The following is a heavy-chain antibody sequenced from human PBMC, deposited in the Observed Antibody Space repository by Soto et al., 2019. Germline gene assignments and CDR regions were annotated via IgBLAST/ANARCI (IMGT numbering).Heavy chain of an antibody. CDR3: AKVYGDYGDAFDI. CDR1: GFTFSSYG. D-gene: IGHD4-17*01. CDR2: ISYDGSNK. Sequence: QVQLVESGGGVVQPGRSLRLSCAASGFTFSSYGMHWVRQAPGKGLEWVAVISYDGSNKYYADSVKGRFTISRDNSKNTLYLQMNSLSAEDTAVYYCAKVYGDYGDAFDIWGQGTMVTVSS. V-gene: IGHV3-30*18. J-gene: IGHJ3*02.